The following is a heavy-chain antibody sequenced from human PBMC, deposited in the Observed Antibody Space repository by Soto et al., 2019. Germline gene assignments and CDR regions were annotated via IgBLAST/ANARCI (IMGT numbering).Heavy chain of an antibody. CDR1: GYTFTSYY. CDR2: INPSVGST. CDR3: ARDPSIVVVPAALPDLRWFAP. V-gene: IGHV1-46*01. D-gene: IGHD2-2*01. Sequence: ASVKVSCKASGYTFTSYYMHWVRQAPGQGLEWMGIINPSVGSTSYAQKFQGRVTMTRDTSTSTAYMELRSLRSEDTAVYYCARDPSIVVVPAALPDLRWFAPWGQGTLVTVSS. J-gene: IGHJ5*02.